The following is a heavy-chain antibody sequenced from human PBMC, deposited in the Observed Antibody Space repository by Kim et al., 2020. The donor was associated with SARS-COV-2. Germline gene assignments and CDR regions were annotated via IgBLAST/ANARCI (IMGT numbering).Heavy chain of an antibody. D-gene: IGHD3-22*01. V-gene: IGHV1-18*01. Sequence: ASVKVSCKASGYTFTSYGISWVRQAPGQGLEWMGWISAYNGNTNYAQKLQGRVTMTTDTSTSTAYMELRSLRSDDTAVYYCARGLAYYYDSSGYYYGYNWFDPWGQGTLVTVSS. J-gene: IGHJ5*02. CDR1: GYTFTSYG. CDR3: ARGLAYYYDSSGYYYGYNWFDP. CDR2: ISAYNGNT.